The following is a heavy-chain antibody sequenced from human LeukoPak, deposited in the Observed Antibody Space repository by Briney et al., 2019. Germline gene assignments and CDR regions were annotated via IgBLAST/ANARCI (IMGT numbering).Heavy chain of an antibody. V-gene: IGHV1-69*13. J-gene: IGHJ6*03. Sequence: ASVKVSCKASGGTFSSYAISWVRQAPGQGLEWMGGIIPIFGTANYAQKFQGRVTITADESTSTAYMELSSLRSEDTAVYYCARGAAPQYYYYYYMDVWGKGTTVTVSS. D-gene: IGHD6-6*01. CDR1: GGTFSSYA. CDR2: IIPIFGTA. CDR3: ARGAAPQYYYYYYMDV.